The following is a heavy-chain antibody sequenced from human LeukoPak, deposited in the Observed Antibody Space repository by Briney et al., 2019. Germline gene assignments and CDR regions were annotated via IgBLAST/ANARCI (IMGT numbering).Heavy chain of an antibody. CDR2: VSGRGGST. V-gene: IGHV3-23*01. Sequence: PGGSLRLSCAASGFTFNSYAMSWVRQAPGKGLEWVSAVSGRGGSTYYADSVKGRFITSRDNSKNILYLQMTSLRPEDTALYYCVSQNGHTFLDAFDIWGQGTMLIVSS. D-gene: IGHD5-24*01. CDR1: GFTFNSYA. CDR3: VSQNGHTFLDAFDI. J-gene: IGHJ3*02.